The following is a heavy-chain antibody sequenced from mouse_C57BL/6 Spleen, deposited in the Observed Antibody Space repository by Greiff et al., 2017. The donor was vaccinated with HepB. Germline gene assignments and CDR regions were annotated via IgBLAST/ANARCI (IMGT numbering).Heavy chain of an antibody. J-gene: IGHJ2*01. CDR3: AGGITTVVAPDY. CDR2: IDPNSGGT. V-gene: IGHV1-72*01. Sequence: QVHVKQSGAELVKPGASVKLSCKASGYTFTSYWMHWVKQRPGRGLEWIGRIDPNSGGTKYNEKFKSKATLTVDKPSSTAYMQLSSLTSEDSAVYYCAGGITTVVAPDYWGQGTTLTVSS. CDR1: GYTFTSYW. D-gene: IGHD1-1*01.